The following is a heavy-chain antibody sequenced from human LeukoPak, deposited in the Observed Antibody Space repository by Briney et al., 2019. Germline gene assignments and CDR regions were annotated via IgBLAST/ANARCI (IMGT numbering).Heavy chain of an antibody. CDR2: IGFGGTNK. CDR3: AKGSIPAAVTYYMDV. J-gene: IGHJ6*03. Sequence: GGSLRLSCAASGFTFSHYGMHWVRQAPGRGLEWLAFIGFGGTNKYYADAVQGRFSISRDNSKNSRFVQMNRLRIEDTAVYFCAKGSIPAAVTYYMDVWGEGTTVTVSS. D-gene: IGHD2-2*01. CDR1: GFTFSHYG. V-gene: IGHV3-30*02.